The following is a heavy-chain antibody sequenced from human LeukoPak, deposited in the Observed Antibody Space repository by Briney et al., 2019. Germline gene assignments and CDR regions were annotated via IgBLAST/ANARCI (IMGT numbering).Heavy chain of an antibody. CDR1: GGSISSGGYY. J-gene: IGHJ4*02. CDR3: ARVGWSSGSYRHLDY. D-gene: IGHD3-10*01. CDR2: IYYSGST. V-gene: IGHV4-31*03. Sequence: PSETLSLTCTVSGGSISSGGYYWSWIRQHPGKGLEWIGYIYYSGSTYYNPSLKSRVTISVDTSKNQFSLKLSSVTAADTAVYCCARVGWSSGSYRHLDYWGQGTLVTVSS.